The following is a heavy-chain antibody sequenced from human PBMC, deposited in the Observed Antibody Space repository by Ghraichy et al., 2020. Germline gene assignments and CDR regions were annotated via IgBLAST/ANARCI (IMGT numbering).Heavy chain of an antibody. D-gene: IGHD2-21*02. CDR2: IYYTGGP. CDR1: GDSVSSGDHY. V-gene: IGHV4-61*08. CDR3: ARSTLLCSGDCYPNYFDS. Sequence: SQTLSLTCSVSGDSVSSGDHYWAWVRQSPGKGLEWIGYIYYTGGPNYNPSLKGLATISVDTSKDQFSLDLISVTAADTAVYYCARSTLLCSGDCYPNYFDSWGQGSLVTVSS. J-gene: IGHJ4*02.